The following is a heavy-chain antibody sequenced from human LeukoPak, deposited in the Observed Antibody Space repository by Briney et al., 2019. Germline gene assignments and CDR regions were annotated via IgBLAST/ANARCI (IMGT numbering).Heavy chain of an antibody. CDR1: GFTVSSNY. Sequence: GGSLRLSCAASGFTVSSNYMSWVRQAPGKGLEWVSVIYSGGSTYYADSVKGRFTISRDNSKNTLYLQMNSLRAEDTAVYYCARNGRWLQFDYWGQGTLVTVSS. D-gene: IGHD5-24*01. V-gene: IGHV3-53*01. CDR3: ARNGRWLQFDY. J-gene: IGHJ4*02. CDR2: IYSGGST.